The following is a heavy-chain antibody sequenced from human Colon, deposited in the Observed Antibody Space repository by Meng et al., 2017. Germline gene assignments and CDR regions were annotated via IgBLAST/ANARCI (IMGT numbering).Heavy chain of an antibody. D-gene: IGHD6-19*01. CDR3: ARDGSVASTTAWLDP. Sequence: GSLRLSCSVSGGSISNYYWSWIRQPPGKGLEWIGNIFKTGSTNYNPSLKSRVTISVDTSKNQFSLNLTSVTAADTAVYYCARDGSVASTTAWLDPWGQGTLVTVSS. V-gene: IGHV4-59*01. CDR2: IFKTGST. J-gene: IGHJ5*02. CDR1: GGSISNYY.